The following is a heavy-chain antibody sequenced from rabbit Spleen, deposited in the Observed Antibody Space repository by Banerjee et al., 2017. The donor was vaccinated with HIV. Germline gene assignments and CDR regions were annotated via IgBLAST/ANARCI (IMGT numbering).Heavy chain of an antibody. CDR1: GFTISSSYW. V-gene: IGHV1S40*01. D-gene: IGHD6-1*01. J-gene: IGHJ4*01. Sequence: QSLEESGGDLVKPGASLTLTCTVSGFTISSSYWICWVRQAPGKGLEWIGCIYTGDGNTYYASWAKGRFTISKTASTTVTLQMTSLTAADTATYFCARGANDDGAGYDLWGPGTLVTVS. CDR3: ARGANDDGAGYDL. CDR2: IYTGDGNT.